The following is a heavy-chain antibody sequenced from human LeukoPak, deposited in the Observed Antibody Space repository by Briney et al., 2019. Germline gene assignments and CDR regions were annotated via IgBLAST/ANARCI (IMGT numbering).Heavy chain of an antibody. D-gene: IGHD2-15*01. V-gene: IGHV1-69*13. J-gene: IGHJ4*02. CDR2: IIPIFGTA. CDR3: ARTLSGGSCYVG. Sequence: SVKVSCKASGGTFSSYAISWVRQAPGQGPEWMGGIIPIFGTANYAQKFQGRVTITADESTSTAYMELSSLRSEDTAVYYCARTLSGGSCYVGWGQGTLVTVSS. CDR1: GGTFSSYA.